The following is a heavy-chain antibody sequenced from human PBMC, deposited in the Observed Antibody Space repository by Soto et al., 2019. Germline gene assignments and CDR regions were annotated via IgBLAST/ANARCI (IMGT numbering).Heavy chain of an antibody. Sequence: EVQLVESGGGLVQPGGSLRLSCVASGFSVSATKYMNWLRQAPDKGLEWVSVIYSGGTYYYADSVKGRFTISRHDSKNTLYLQMDSLRPEDTAVYFGARANDLNAFDMWGQGTMVTVSS. CDR2: IYSGGTY. CDR3: ARANDLNAFDM. CDR1: GFSVSATKY. V-gene: IGHV3-53*04. J-gene: IGHJ3*02.